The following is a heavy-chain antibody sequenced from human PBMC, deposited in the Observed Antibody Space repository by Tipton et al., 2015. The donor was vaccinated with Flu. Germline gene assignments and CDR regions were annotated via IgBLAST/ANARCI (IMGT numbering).Heavy chain of an antibody. CDR2: IYPGDSDT. D-gene: IGHD5-12*01. V-gene: IGHV5-51*01. CDR1: GYTFTNYW. Sequence: QLVQSGAEVKKPGESLRISCKGSGYTFTNYWIGWVRQMPGKGLEWMGIIYPGDSDTRYSPSFQGHVTISADRSINTAYLQWSSLKASDTAIYYCAGRFDYYLDSWGQGTLVTVSS. J-gene: IGHJ4*02. CDR3: AGRFDYYLDS.